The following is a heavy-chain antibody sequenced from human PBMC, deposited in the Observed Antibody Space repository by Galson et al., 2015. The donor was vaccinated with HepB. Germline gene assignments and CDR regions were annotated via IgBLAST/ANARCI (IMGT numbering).Heavy chain of an antibody. CDR2: INPSGGST. CDR1: GYSFTKYY. V-gene: IGHV1-46*01. Sequence: SVKVSCKASGYSFTKYYMHWVRQAPGQGLEWMGVINPSGGSTDYAQKFQGRVTMTRDTSTSTVYMELSSLRFEDTAVYYCARGDEYNSGWYDGGYWGQGTLVTVSS. J-gene: IGHJ4*02. CDR3: ARGDEYNSGWYDGGY. D-gene: IGHD6-19*01.